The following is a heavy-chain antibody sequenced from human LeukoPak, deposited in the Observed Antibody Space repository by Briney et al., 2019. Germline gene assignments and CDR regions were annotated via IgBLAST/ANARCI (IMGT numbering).Heavy chain of an antibody. CDR2: IILIFGTA. CDR1: GGTFSSYA. Sequence: ASVKVSCKPSGGTFSSYAISWVRQAPGQGLEWMGGIILIFGTANYARKLQGRVTITADKSTSTAYMEVSSLRSEDTAVYYCSGWYGQSWFDPWGQGTLVTVSS. D-gene: IGHD6-13*01. V-gene: IGHV1-69*06. CDR3: SGWYGQSWFDP. J-gene: IGHJ5*02.